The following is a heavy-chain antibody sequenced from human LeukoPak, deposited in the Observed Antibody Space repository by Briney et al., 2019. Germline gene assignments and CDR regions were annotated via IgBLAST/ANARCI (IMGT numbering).Heavy chain of an antibody. D-gene: IGHD5-12*01. CDR3: VRHDGRGGATMGALDS. Sequence: SETLSLTCTVSTDSISSSSHHWGWIRQSPGRGLEWIGSIYYGRTTYYNPSLNSRVAISVVTSKNQFSLQLNSVTAADTAVYYCVRHDGRGGATMGALDSWGQGSLVTVSS. J-gene: IGHJ4*02. V-gene: IGHV4-39*01. CDR2: IYYGRTT. CDR1: TDSISSSSHH.